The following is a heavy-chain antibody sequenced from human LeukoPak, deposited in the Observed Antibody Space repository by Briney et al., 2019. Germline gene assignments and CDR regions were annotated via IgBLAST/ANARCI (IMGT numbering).Heavy chain of an antibody. CDR1: GGSISSGGYY. CDR3: ASRYCSSTSPWYDY. D-gene: IGHD2-2*01. J-gene: IGHJ4*02. Sequence: SETLSLTCTVSGGSISSGGYYWSWIRQPPGKGLEWIGEINHSGSTDYNPSLKSRVTISVDTSKNQFSLKLSSVTAADTAVYYCASRYCSSTSPWYDYWGQGTLVTVSS. CDR2: INHSGST. V-gene: IGHV4-39*07.